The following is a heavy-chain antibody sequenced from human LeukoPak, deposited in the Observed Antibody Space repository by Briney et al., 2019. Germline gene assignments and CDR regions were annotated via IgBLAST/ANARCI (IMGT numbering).Heavy chain of an antibody. V-gene: IGHV1-46*01. CDR1: GYTFTSYY. J-gene: IGHJ4*02. CDR2: INPSGGST. CDR3: ARGPPVIAAAGPFDY. D-gene: IGHD6-13*01. Sequence: ASVEVSCKASGYTFTSYYMHWVRQAPGQGLEWMGIINPSGGSTSYAQKFQGRVTMTRDMSTSTVYMELSSLRSEDTAVYYCARGPPVIAAAGPFDYWGQGTLVTVSS.